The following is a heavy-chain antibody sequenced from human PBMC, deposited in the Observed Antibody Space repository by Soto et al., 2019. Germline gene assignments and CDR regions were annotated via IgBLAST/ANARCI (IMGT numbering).Heavy chain of an antibody. Sequence: GGSLRLSCAASGFTFSSYAMTWVRQAPGKGLEWVSTIGGSGGSTYYADSVKGRFTISRDNSKNTLYLQMNSLRAEDTAVYYCAKVPYSGSYWDSWGQGTLVTVSS. CDR1: GFTFSSYA. CDR2: IGGSGGST. V-gene: IGHV3-23*01. CDR3: AKVPYSGSYWDS. J-gene: IGHJ4*02. D-gene: IGHD1-26*01.